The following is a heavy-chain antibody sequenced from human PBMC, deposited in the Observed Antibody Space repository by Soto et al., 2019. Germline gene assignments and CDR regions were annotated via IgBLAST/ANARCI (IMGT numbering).Heavy chain of an antibody. CDR1: GFTFSSYA. CDR2: ISGSGGST. V-gene: IGHV3-23*01. D-gene: IGHD2-15*01. J-gene: IGHJ6*02. Sequence: GGSLRPSCAASGFTFSSYAMSWVRQAPGKGLEWVSAISGSGGSTYYADSVKGRFTISRDNSKNTLYLQMNSLRAEDTAVYYCAKVAVLDYYYYYGMDVWGQGTTVTVSS. CDR3: AKVAVLDYYYYYGMDV.